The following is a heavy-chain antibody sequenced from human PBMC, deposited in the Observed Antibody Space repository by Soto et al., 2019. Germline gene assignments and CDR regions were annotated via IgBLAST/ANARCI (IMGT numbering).Heavy chain of an antibody. Sequence: EVQLVESGGGLVQPRGSLRLSCVASGFTFSSYSMNWVRQAPGQGLEWVSYISSSSNVIYYADSVKGRFTISRDNAKNSLYLQMNSLRDEDTAAYYCTTSVGASGYEFYWGQGTLVTVSS. CDR1: GFTFSSYS. J-gene: IGHJ4*02. V-gene: IGHV3-48*02. CDR2: ISSSSNVI. CDR3: TTSVGASGYEFY. D-gene: IGHD5-12*01.